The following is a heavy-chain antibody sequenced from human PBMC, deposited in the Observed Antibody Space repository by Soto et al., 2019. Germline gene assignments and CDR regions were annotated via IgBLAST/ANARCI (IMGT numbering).Heavy chain of an antibody. CDR1: GYTFTSYG. D-gene: IGHD2-2*01. J-gene: IGHJ6*02. Sequence: ASVKVSCKASGYTFTSYGISWVRQAPGQGLEWMGWISAYNGNTNYAQKLQGRVTMTTDTSTSTAYMELRSLRSDDTAVYYCARDGCSSTSCYLDYYYYYYGMDVWGQGTTVTVSS. CDR3: ARDGCSSTSCYLDYYYYYYGMDV. V-gene: IGHV1-18*04. CDR2: ISAYNGNT.